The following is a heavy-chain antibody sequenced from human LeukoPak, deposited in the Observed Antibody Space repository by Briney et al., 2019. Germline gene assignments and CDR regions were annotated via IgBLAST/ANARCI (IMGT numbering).Heavy chain of an antibody. CDR3: ARGRLGVDP. CDR2: INHSGNT. V-gene: IGHV4-34*01. D-gene: IGHD1-26*01. Sequence: PSETLSLTCAVFGGSFSGHYWSWIRQPPGKGLEWIGEINHSGNTNYNPPLRSRVTISVDTSKNQFSLRLNSLTAADTAVYYCARGRLGVDPWSRGTLVTVSS. CDR1: GGSFSGHY. J-gene: IGHJ5*02.